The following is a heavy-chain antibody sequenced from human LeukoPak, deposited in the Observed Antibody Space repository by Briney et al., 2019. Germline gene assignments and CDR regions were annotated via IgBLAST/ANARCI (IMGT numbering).Heavy chain of an antibody. CDR1: GGSFSGYY. V-gene: IGHV4-34*01. Sequence: SETLSLTCAVYGGSFSGYYWSWIRQPPGKGLEWIGEINHSGSTNYNPSLKSRVTISVDTSKNQFSLKLSSVTAADTAVYYCARVAYCSGGSCYPYYYYGMDAWGQGTTVTVSS. CDR2: INHSGST. J-gene: IGHJ6*02. D-gene: IGHD2-15*01. CDR3: ARVAYCSGGSCYPYYYYGMDA.